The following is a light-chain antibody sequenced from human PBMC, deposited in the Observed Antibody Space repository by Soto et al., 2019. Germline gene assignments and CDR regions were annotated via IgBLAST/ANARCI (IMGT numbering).Light chain of an antibody. CDR3: QDSRTYSEP. CDR2: KAS. CDR1: QSISVW. Sequence: GGRVPITCRASQSISVWLAWYQQKPGKAPKLLIYKASTLKSGVPSRFSCSGSGTEFTLTIRCLQPDYFAIYICQDSRTYSEPCGHGTKVDI. J-gene: IGKJ1*01. V-gene: IGKV1-5*03.